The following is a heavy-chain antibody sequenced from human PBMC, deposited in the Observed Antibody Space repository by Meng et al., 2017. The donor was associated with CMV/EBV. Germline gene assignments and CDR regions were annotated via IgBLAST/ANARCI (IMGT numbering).Heavy chain of an antibody. D-gene: IGHD3-3*01. CDR3: AKGGTIFGVVIPDPYYYYGMDV. Sequence: GGSLRPSCAASGFTFSSYGMHWVRQAPGKGLEWVAFIRYDGSNKYYADSVKGRFTSSRDNSKNTLYLQMNSLRAEDTAVYYCAKGGTIFGVVIPDPYYYYGMDVWGQGTTVTVSS. V-gene: IGHV3-30*02. CDR1: GFTFSSYG. CDR2: IRYDGSNK. J-gene: IGHJ6*02.